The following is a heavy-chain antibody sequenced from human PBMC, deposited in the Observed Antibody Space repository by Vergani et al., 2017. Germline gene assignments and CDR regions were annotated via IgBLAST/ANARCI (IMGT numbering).Heavy chain of an antibody. CDR3: ASPPVAATRGDY. J-gene: IGHJ4*02. V-gene: IGHV3-30-3*01. CDR2: ISYDGSNK. Sequence: QVQLVESGGGVVQPGRSLRLSCAASGFTFSSYAMHWVRQAPGKGLEWVAVISYDGSNKYYADSVKGRFTISRDNSKNTLYLQMTSLRAEDTAVYYCASPPVAATRGDYWSQGTLGSVSS. D-gene: IGHD2-15*01. CDR1: GFTFSSYA.